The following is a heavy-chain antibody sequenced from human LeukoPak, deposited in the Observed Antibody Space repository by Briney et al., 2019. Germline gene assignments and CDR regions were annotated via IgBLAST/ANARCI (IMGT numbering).Heavy chain of an antibody. CDR2: IYYSGST. D-gene: IGHD3-3*01. Sequence: SETLSLTCTVSGGSISSYCWSWIRQPPGKGLEWIRYIYYSGSTNYNPSLKSRVTISVDTSKNQFSLKLSSVTAADTAVYYCARLGVLRFLEWPNYGMDVWGQGTTVTVSS. J-gene: IGHJ6*02. CDR1: GGSISSYC. V-gene: IGHV4-59*01. CDR3: ARLGVLRFLEWPNYGMDV.